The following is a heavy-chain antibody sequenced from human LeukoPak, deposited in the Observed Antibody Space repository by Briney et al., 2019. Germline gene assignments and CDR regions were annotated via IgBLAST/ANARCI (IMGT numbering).Heavy chain of an antibody. D-gene: IGHD3-16*02. J-gene: IGHJ4*02. Sequence: PSETLSLTCAVYGGSFSGYYWSWIRQPPGKGLEWIAEINHSGSTNYNPSLKSRVTISVDTSKNQFSLKLSSVTAADTAVYYCARGQPDYVWGSYRYTGHYFDYWGQGTLVTVSS. V-gene: IGHV4-34*01. CDR1: GGSFSGYY. CDR3: ARGQPDYVWGSYRYTGHYFDY. CDR2: INHSGST.